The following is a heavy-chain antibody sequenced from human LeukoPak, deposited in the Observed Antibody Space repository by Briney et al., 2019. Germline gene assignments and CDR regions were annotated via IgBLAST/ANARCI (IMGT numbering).Heavy chain of an antibody. CDR3: AAGLNGGATMLNY. CDR2: ITSIGSTI. Sequence: GGSLRLSCAASGFTFSDYYMSWIRQAPGKELDCVSYITSIGSTIYYADSVKGRFTISRDNANNSLYLEMNSLRAEDTAVYYCAAGLNGGATMLNYWGQGTLVTVSS. V-gene: IGHV3-11*01. J-gene: IGHJ4*02. D-gene: IGHD1-26*01. CDR1: GFTFSDYY.